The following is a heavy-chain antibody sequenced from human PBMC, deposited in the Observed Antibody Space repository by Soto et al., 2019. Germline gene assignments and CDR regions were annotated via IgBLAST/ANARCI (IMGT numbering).Heavy chain of an antibody. D-gene: IGHD3-10*01. CDR1: GFSPSTRGVG. Sequence: QITLKESGPTLVKPTQTLTLTCSFSGFSPSTRGVGVGWIRQPPGKALEWLALIYWDDDRRYSPSLKSRLTITKDTSKNQVVLTMTNMDPVDTATYYCARSLWFGELLWGQGTLVTVSS. J-gene: IGHJ4*02. CDR3: ARSLWFGELL. V-gene: IGHV2-5*02. CDR2: IYWDDDR.